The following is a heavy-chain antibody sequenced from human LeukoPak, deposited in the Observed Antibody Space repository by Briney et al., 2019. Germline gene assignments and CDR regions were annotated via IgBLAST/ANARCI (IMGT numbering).Heavy chain of an antibody. CDR3: ARHASSSWYAY. CDR1: GGSISSYY. Sequence: PSETLSLTCTVSGGSISSYYWSWIRQPPGKGLEWIGYIYYSGSTNYNPSLKSRVTISVDTSKNQFSLKLSSVTAADTAVYYCARHASSSWYAYWGQGTLVTASS. CDR2: IYYSGST. J-gene: IGHJ4*02. D-gene: IGHD6-13*01. V-gene: IGHV4-59*08.